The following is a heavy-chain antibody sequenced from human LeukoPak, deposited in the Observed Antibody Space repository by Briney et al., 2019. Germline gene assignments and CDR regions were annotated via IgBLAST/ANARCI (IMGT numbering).Heavy chain of an antibody. CDR1: GFNFGDKG. D-gene: IGHD4-23*01. CDR2: ITWNNGRI. J-gene: IGHJ3*02. Sequence: GGSLRLSCVASGFNFGDKGMNWVRQAPGKGLEWVSGITWNNGRIGYADSVKGRFTISRDNAKNLLYLQMNSLRAEDTALYHCARDISDGGFDIWGQGTMVTVSS. CDR3: ARDISDGGFDI. V-gene: IGHV3-20*01.